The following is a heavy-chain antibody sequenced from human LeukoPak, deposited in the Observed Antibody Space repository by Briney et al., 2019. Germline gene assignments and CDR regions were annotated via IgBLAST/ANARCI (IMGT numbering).Heavy chain of an antibody. CDR1: GGSISSSNW. D-gene: IGHD3-10*01. CDR2: INHNGST. Sequence: TASETLSLTCAVSGGSISSSNWWSWVRQPPGKGPEGSGEINHNGSTNYNPSLKSRVTISVDTSKNQFSLKLSSVTAADTAVYYCARGTFRMVRGVIEYYYYMDVWGKGTTVTVSS. CDR3: ARGTFRMVRGVIEYYYYMDV. V-gene: IGHV4-4*02. J-gene: IGHJ6*03.